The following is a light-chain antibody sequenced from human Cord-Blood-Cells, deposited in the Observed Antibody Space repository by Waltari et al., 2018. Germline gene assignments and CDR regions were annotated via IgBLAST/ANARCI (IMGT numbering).Light chain of an antibody. CDR1: QSVSSSY. CDR3: QQYGSSFT. V-gene: IGKV3-20*01. CDR2: GAC. Sequence: EIVLTQSPGTLSLSPGERDTLSCRASQSVSSSYLAWYQQKPGQAPMLLIYGACSSATGIPDRFSGSGSGTDFTLTISRLEPEDFAVYYCQQYGSSFTFGPGTKVDIK. J-gene: IGKJ3*01.